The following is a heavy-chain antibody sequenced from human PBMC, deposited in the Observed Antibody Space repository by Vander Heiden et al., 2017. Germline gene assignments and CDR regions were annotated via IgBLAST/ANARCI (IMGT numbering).Heavy chain of an antibody. CDR1: GFTFNTDG. V-gene: IGHV3-33*01. D-gene: IGHD6-13*01. Sequence: QVQLVESGGGVVQPGRSLRLSCAASGFTFNTDGMHWVRQAPGKGLEWVAVIWYDGSNKYYADSVKGRFTISRDDSKNTLYLQMNSLRAEDTAVYYCATDYSSSWPYYFEYWGQGTLVTVSS. J-gene: IGHJ4*02. CDR3: ATDYSSSWPYYFEY. CDR2: IWYDGSNK.